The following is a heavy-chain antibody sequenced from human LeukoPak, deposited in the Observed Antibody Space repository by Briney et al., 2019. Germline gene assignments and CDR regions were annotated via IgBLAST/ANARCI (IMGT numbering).Heavy chain of an antibody. CDR1: GYTFTGYY. D-gene: IGHD3-3*01. J-gene: IGHJ4*02. CDR2: INPNNGGT. CDR3: ASLREEWLFFFDY. Sequence: ASVKVSCKASGYTFTGYYMHWVRQAPGQGLEWMGWINPNNGGTNYAQKFQGRVTMTTVPSISTAYMELSDLIIHDRVLYYCASLREEWLFFFDYWGQGTLVTVSS. V-gene: IGHV1-2*02.